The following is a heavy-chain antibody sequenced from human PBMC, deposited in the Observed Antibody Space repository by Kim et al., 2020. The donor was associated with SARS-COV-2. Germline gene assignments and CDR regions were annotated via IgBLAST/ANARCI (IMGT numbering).Heavy chain of an antibody. D-gene: IGHD3-3*01. V-gene: IGHV3-48*03. CDR1: GFTFSSYE. CDR3: ATTRRITIFGLVRKKISRESDYYYYYGMDL. CDR2: ISSSGSTI. J-gene: IGHJ6*02. Sequence: GGSLRLSCAASGFTFSSYEMNWVRQAPGKGLEWVSYISSSGSTIYYADSVKGRFTISRDNAKNSLYLQMNSLRAEDTAVYYCATTRRITIFGLVRKKISRESDYYYYYGMDLWGQGTTVTVSS.